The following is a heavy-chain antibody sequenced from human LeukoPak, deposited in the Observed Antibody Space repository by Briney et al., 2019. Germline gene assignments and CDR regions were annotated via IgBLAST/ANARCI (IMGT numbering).Heavy chain of an antibody. CDR3: ARKVGATHFFDY. CDR1: GGSISSYY. Sequence: SETLSLTCTVSGGSISSYYWSWIRQPPGKGLEWIGYIYYSGSTNYNPSLKSRVTISVDTSKNQFSLKLSSVTAADTAVYYCARKVGATHFFDYWGQGTLVTVSS. D-gene: IGHD1-26*01. V-gene: IGHV4-59*08. CDR2: IYYSGST. J-gene: IGHJ4*02.